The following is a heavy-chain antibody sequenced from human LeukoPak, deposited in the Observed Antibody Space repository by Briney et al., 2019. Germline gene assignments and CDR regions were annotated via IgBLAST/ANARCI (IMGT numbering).Heavy chain of an antibody. CDR3: ARDLGSRPQQLVLYYYGMDV. CDR1: GFTFSDYY. D-gene: IGHD6-6*01. V-gene: IGHV3-11*01. J-gene: IGHJ6*02. CDR2: IRSSGSTI. Sequence: PGGSLRLSCAASGFTFSDYYMSWIRQAPGKGLEWVSYIRSSGSTIYYADSVKGRFTISRDNAKNSLYLQMNSLRAEDTAVYYCARDLGSRPQQLVLYYYGMDVWGQGTTVTVSS.